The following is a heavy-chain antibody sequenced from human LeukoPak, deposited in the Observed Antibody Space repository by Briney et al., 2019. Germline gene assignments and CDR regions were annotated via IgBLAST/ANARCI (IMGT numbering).Heavy chain of an antibody. Sequence: PSETLSLTCAVSGGSISSGGYSWSWIRQPPGKGLEWIGYIYHSGSTYYNPSLKSRVTISVDTSKNQFSLKLSSATAADTAVYYCARGYQPGWPDSNYYYYGMDVWGQGTTVTVSS. CDR1: GGSISSGGYS. CDR3: ARGYQPGWPDSNYYYYGMDV. CDR2: IYHSGST. V-gene: IGHV4-30-2*01. J-gene: IGHJ6*02. D-gene: IGHD2-2*01.